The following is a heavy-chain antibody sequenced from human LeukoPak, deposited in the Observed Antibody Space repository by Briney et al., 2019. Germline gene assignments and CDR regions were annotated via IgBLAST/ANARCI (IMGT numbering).Heavy chain of an antibody. Sequence: GGSLRLSCEASGFTFNTYSMNWARQAPGKGLEWVSSIDSSGGYMFYADSVKGRFTISRDNSKNTLYLQMNSLRAEDTAVYYCARTLSSTRVDYWGQGTLVTVSS. CDR3: ARTLSSTRVDY. D-gene: IGHD2-2*01. V-gene: IGHV3-21*01. J-gene: IGHJ4*02. CDR1: GFTFNTYS. CDR2: IDSSGGYM.